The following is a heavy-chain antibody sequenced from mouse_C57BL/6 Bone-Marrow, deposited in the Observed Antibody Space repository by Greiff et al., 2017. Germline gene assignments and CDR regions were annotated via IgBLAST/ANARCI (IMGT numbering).Heavy chain of an antibody. J-gene: IGHJ3*01. V-gene: IGHV1-55*01. CDR3: ARNDGYLAWFAS. CDR1: GYTFTSYW. D-gene: IGHD2-3*01. CDR2: IYPGSGST. Sequence: VQLQQPGAELVKPGASVKMSCKASGYTFTSYWITWVKQRPGQGLEWIGDIYPGSGSTNYNEKFKSKATLTVDTSSSTAYMQLSSLTSADSAVYYCARNDGYLAWFASGAGGLGSLSLQ.